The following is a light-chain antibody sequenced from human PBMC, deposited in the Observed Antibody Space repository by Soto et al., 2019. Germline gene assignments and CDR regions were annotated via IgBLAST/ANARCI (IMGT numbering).Light chain of an antibody. J-gene: IGKJ1*01. CDR2: DAS. Sequence: DIQMTQSPSSLSASVGDRVTITCQASQEISNYLNWYQQKAGKAPKLLFYDASNLETGVPSRFSGSGSGTDFTVTISSLQPEDIATYYCQQYDNIPRTFGQGTKVEIK. CDR1: QEISNY. V-gene: IGKV1-33*01. CDR3: QQYDNIPRT.